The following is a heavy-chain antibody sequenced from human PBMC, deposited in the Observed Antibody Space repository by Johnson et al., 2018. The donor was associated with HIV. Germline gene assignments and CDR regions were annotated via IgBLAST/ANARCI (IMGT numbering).Heavy chain of an antibody. CDR1: GFSVSNNH. D-gene: IGHD2-2*01. Sequence: VQLVESGGGLIQPGESLRLSCAASGFSVSNNHMTWVRQAPGKGLEWVSVIYSGGSTYYADSVQCRFTISRDNSKNTLYLQMNSLRAEDTAVYYCARGWEYCSSTSCPTPDAFDIWGQGTMVTVSS. CDR2: IYSGGST. J-gene: IGHJ3*02. V-gene: IGHV3-53*01. CDR3: ARGWEYCSSTSCPTPDAFDI.